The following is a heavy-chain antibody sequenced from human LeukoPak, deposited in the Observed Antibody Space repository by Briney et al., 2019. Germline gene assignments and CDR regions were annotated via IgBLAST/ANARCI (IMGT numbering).Heavy chain of an antibody. D-gene: IGHD2-21*01. J-gene: IGHJ3*01. CDR1: GFTFSKFW. CDR2: IKQGGDEK. Sequence: GGSLRLSCSASGFTFSKFWMSWARRAPGKGLEWVADIKQGGDEKYYVDSVKGRFTISRDDAKDSLYLQMNSLRVEDTAVYYCVRDGEGLDFWGQGTTVTVSS. CDR3: VRDGEGLDF. V-gene: IGHV3-7*01.